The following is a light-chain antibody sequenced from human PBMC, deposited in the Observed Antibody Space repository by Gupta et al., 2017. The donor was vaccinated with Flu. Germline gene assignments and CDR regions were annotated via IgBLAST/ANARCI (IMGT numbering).Light chain of an antibody. J-gene: IGLJ2*01. CDR2: YKSDSDK. CDR3: VIWHSRAWV. CDR1: SGINVGTSK. Sequence: SLTCTLRSGINVGTSKIYWYQQKPGSPPQYLLTYKSDSDKQQGSGVPSRFSGSKDVSANAGILLISGLQSEDEADYYCVIWHSRAWVFGGG. V-gene: IGLV5-45*01.